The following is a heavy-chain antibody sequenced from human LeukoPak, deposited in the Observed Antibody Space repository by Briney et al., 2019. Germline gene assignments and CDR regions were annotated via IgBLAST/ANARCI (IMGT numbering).Heavy chain of an antibody. Sequence: GRSLRLSCAASGFTFSSYGMHRVRQAPGKGLEWVAVIWYDGSNKCYADSVKGRFTISRDNAKNSLYLQMNSLRAEDTAVYYCASLTDIEAGAVRYWGQGTLVTVSS. CDR3: ASLTDIEAGAVRY. D-gene: IGHD1-26*01. V-gene: IGHV3-33*03. CDR1: GFTFSSYG. CDR2: IWYDGSNK. J-gene: IGHJ4*02.